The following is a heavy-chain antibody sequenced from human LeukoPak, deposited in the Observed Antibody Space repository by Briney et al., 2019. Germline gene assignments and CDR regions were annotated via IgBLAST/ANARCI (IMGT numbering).Heavy chain of an antibody. CDR3: ARAYYDFWSGYPPHFDY. Sequence: SETLSLTCTVSGGSISSGGYYWSWIRQHPGKGLEWIGYIYYSGSTYYNPSLKSRVTISVDTSKNQFSLKLSSVTAADTAVYYCARAYYDFWSGYPPHFDYWGQGTLVTVSS. CDR1: GGSISSGGYY. J-gene: IGHJ4*02. CDR2: IYYSGST. D-gene: IGHD3-3*01. V-gene: IGHV4-31*03.